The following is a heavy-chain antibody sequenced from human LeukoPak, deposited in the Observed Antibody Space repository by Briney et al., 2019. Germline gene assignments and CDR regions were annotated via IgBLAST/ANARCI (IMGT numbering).Heavy chain of an antibody. Sequence: SETLSLTCTVSGGSISSYYWSWIRQPPGKGLEWIGYIYYSGSTNYNPSLKSRVTISVDTSKNQFSLKLSSVTAADTAVYYCARSWFGVDAFDIWGQGTMVTVYS. D-gene: IGHD3-10*01. CDR1: GGSISSYY. V-gene: IGHV4-59*01. CDR3: ARSWFGVDAFDI. CDR2: IYYSGST. J-gene: IGHJ3*02.